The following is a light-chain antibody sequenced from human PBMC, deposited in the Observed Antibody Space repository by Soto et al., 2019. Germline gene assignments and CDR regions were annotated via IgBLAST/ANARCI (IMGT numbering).Light chain of an antibody. CDR3: PSYDSTNVV. CDR2: EDN. J-gene: IGLJ2*01. CDR1: RGSIAGNS. V-gene: IGLV6-57*02. Sequence: NFMLTQPHSVSESPGKTVTISCTGSRGSIAGNSVQWYQQRPGSAPNTVIYEDNQRPSAVPDRFSGSIDSSSNSASLTISGLKTEEEADYYCPSYDSTNVVFGGGTKLTVL.